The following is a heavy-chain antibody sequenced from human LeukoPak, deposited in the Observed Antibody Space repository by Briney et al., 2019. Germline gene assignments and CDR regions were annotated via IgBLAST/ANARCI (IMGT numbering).Heavy chain of an antibody. Sequence: SETLSLTCTVSGGSISSYYWSWIRQPPGKGLEWIGSIYHSGSTYYNPSLKSRVTISVDTSKNQFSLKLSSVTAADTAVYYCANYGDYEAWGQGTLVTVSS. CDR3: ANYGDYEA. CDR2: IYHSGST. J-gene: IGHJ5*02. CDR1: GGSISSYY. V-gene: IGHV4-59*04. D-gene: IGHD4-17*01.